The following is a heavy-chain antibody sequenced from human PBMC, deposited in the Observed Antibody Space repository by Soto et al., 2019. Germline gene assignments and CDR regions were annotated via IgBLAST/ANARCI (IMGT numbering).Heavy chain of an antibody. Sequence: GASVKVSCKASGYTFTDYFLHWVRQAPGQGLEWMGWINPHSGGTNYAQKFQGRVTMTRDTSISTAYMELSRLRSDDTAVYYCAGFRSSSSFYFDYWGQGTLVTVSS. V-gene: IGHV1-2*02. CDR1: GYTFTDYF. CDR3: AGFRSSSSFYFDY. D-gene: IGHD6-6*01. CDR2: INPHSGGT. J-gene: IGHJ4*02.